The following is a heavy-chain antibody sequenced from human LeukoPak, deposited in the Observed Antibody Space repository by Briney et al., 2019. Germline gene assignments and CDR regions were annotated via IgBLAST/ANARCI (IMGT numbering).Heavy chain of an antibody. V-gene: IGHV4-31*03. Sequence: PSETLSLTCTVSGGSISSGGYYWPWIRQPPGKGLEWIGYIYYSGSTYYNPSLKSRVTMSVDTSKNQFSLKLTSVTAADTAVYYCATSGRGYNYGHDYWGQGTLVTVSS. D-gene: IGHD5-18*01. CDR1: GGSISSGGYY. J-gene: IGHJ4*02. CDR2: IYYSGST. CDR3: ATSGRGYNYGHDY.